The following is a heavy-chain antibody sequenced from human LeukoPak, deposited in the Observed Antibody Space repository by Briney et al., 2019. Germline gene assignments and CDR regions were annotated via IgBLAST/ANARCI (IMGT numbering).Heavy chain of an antibody. CDR2: IIPILGIA. CDR3: AKGKVAHMVGAPNAPFDY. Sequence: ASVKVSCKASGGTFSSYAISLVRQAPGQGLEWMGRIIPILGIANYAQKFQGRVTITADKSTSTAYMELNSLRAEDTAVYYCAKGKVAHMVGAPNAPFDYWGQGTLVTVSS. D-gene: IGHD1-26*01. J-gene: IGHJ4*02. V-gene: IGHV1-69*04. CDR1: GGTFSSYA.